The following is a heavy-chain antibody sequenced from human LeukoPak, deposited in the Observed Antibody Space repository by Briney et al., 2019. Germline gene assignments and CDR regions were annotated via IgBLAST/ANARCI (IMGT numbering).Heavy chain of an antibody. J-gene: IGHJ4*02. Sequence: GGSLRLSCAASGFTFSSYDIHWVRQAPGKGLEWVAFIRYDGSNKYYADSVRGRFTISRDNSKNTLYLHMNSLRAEDTAVYFCAKGSKAVLFTRDHYMDVWGQGTLVTVSS. CDR1: GFTFSSYD. D-gene: IGHD6-19*01. CDR2: IRYDGSNK. V-gene: IGHV3-30*02. CDR3: AKGSKAVLFTRDHYMDV.